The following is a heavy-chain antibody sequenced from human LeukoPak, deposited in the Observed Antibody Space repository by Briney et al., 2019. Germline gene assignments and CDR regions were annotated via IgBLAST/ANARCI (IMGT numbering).Heavy chain of an antibody. D-gene: IGHD2-2*02. CDR2: IYSGGST. V-gene: IGHV3-66*01. Sequence: PGGSLRLSCVGSGFIFSNDWMSWVRQAPGKGLEWVSVIYSGGSTYYADSVKGRFTISRDNSKNTLYLQMNSLRAEDTAVYYCAKDQLLYGGVDYWGQGTLVTVSS. J-gene: IGHJ4*02. CDR3: AKDQLLYGGVDY. CDR1: GFIFSNDW.